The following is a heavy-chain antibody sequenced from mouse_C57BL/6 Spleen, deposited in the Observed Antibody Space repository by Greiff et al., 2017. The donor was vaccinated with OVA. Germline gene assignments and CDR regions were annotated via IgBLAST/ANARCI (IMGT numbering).Heavy chain of an antibody. D-gene: IGHD1-1*01. Sequence: QVQLQQSGAELMKPGASVKLSCKATGYTFTGYWIEWVKQRPGHGLEWIGEILPGSGSTNYNEKFKGKATFTADTSSNTAYMQLSSLTTDDSASDYCARYEDYYGSRGFAYWGQGTLVTVSA. CDR2: ILPGSGST. CDR3: ARYEDYYGSRGFAY. J-gene: IGHJ3*01. CDR1: GYTFTGYW. V-gene: IGHV1-9*01.